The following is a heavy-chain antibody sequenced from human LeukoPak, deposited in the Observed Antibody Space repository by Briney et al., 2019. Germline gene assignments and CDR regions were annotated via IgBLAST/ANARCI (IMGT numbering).Heavy chain of an antibody. V-gene: IGHV1-18*01. CDR1: GYTFNTYG. CDR2: VSPYNGNT. Sequence: VKVSCKPSGYTFNTYGITWVRQAPGQGLEWVGWVSPYNGNTKYPQKFQGRVTLTTDTSTSTAYMGPGSLRCDGTGVFSCAQGPHERSGYPDDWGQGTLVTVSS. J-gene: IGHJ4*02. CDR3: AQGPHERSGYPDD. D-gene: IGHD3-16*02.